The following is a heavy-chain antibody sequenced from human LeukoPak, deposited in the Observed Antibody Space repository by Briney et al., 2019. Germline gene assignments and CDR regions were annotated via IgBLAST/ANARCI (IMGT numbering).Heavy chain of an antibody. J-gene: IGHJ3*02. V-gene: IGHV1-69*04. CDR3: ARDSYCSGGSCWDAFDI. Sequence: ASVKFSCKASGGTFSSYAISWVRQAPGQGLEWMGRIIPILGIANYAQKFQGRVTITADKSTSTAYMELSSLRSEATAVYYCARDSYCSGGSCWDAFDIWGQGTMVTVSS. CDR2: IIPILGIA. CDR1: GGTFSSYA. D-gene: IGHD2-15*01.